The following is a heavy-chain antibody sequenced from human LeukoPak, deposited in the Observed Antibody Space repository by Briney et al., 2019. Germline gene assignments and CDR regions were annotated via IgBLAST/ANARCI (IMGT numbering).Heavy chain of an antibody. J-gene: IGHJ5*02. D-gene: IGHD6-19*01. CDR2: IYSSGSA. CDR1: GGSTSSHF. V-gene: IGHV4-4*07. Sequence: SETLSLTCTVSGGSTSSHFWTWIRQPPGKGLEWIGRIYSSGSANYSPSLKSRVSMSIDTSNNHFSLNLTSVTAADTALYFCARDVRYASGWSTPESWGQGTLVTVSS. CDR3: ARDVRYASGWSTPES.